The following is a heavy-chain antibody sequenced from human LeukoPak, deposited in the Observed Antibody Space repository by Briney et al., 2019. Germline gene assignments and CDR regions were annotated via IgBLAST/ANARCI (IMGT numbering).Heavy chain of an antibody. V-gene: IGHV3-53*01. Sequence: GGSLRLSCAVSGFTVSSNYMSWVRQAPGKGLEWVSALSSGGNTHFADSVKGRFTISRDNSKNTLYLQMNSLRVDDTAVYYCARADGTGGPLDYWGQGTLVTVSS. CDR1: GFTVSSNY. CDR2: LSSGGNT. J-gene: IGHJ4*02. D-gene: IGHD3/OR15-3a*01. CDR3: ARADGTGGPLDY.